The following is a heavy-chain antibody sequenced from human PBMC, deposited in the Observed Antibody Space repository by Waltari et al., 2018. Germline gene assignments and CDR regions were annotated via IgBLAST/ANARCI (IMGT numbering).Heavy chain of an antibody. Sequence: QVQLVQSGAEVKKPGSSVKVSCKASGGTFRSYATSWVRQAPGQGLEWMGGIIPIFGTANYAQKFQGRVTITADESTSTAYMELSSLRSEDTAVYYCARKIAATSGTNWFDPWGQGTLVTVSS. CDR3: ARKIAATSGTNWFDP. V-gene: IGHV1-69*12. J-gene: IGHJ5*02. CDR1: GGTFRSYA. D-gene: IGHD6-13*01. CDR2: IIPIFGTA.